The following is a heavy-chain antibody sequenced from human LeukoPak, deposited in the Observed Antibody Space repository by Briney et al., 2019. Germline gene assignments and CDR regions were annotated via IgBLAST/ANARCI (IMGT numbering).Heavy chain of an antibody. Sequence: GGPLRLSCAASGFTFSNYWMSWVRQAPGKGLEWVANIKEDGSEKNYVDSVKGRFTISRDISKNTLFLEMNGLRVDDTALYYCARETDSTLFDYWGQGTLVTVSS. J-gene: IGHJ4*02. CDR1: GFTFSNYW. CDR3: ARETDSTLFDY. CDR2: IKEDGSEK. V-gene: IGHV3-7*01. D-gene: IGHD2-2*01.